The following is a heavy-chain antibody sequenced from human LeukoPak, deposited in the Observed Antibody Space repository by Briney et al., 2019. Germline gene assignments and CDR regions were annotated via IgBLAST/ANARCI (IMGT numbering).Heavy chain of an antibody. V-gene: IGHV3-13*04. CDR2: IGTVGDT. CDR1: GFTFSGYD. Sequence: GGSLRLSCAASGFTFSGYDFHWVRQATGRGLEWVSAIGTVGDTHYLDSVKGRFTISRENAKNSLYLQMNSLRAGDTAVYYRARKTGDVLLGAFDIWGQGTMVTVSS. D-gene: IGHD3-10*01. J-gene: IGHJ3*02. CDR3: ARKTGDVLLGAFDI.